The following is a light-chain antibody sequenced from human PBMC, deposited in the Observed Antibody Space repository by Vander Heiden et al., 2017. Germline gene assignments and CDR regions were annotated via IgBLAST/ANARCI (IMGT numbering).Light chain of an antibody. J-gene: IGLJ2*01. Sequence: QSVLTQPPSVSGAPGQRVTISCTGSTSTIGAGYDVHWYQQLPGTAPKLLIYDNINRPSGVPDQFSGSKSGTSASLAITGLQAEDEADYYCQSYDSSLGGHVVFGGGTKLTVL. CDR3: QSYDSSLGGHVV. V-gene: IGLV1-40*01. CDR1: TSTIGAGYD. CDR2: DNI.